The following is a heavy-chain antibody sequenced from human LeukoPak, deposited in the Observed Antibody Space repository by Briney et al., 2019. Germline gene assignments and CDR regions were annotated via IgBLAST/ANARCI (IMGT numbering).Heavy chain of an antibody. CDR3: AKGGYSYGPGDPHFDY. J-gene: IGHJ4*02. CDR2: ISGSGGST. D-gene: IGHD5-18*01. CDR1: GFTFSSYA. V-gene: IGHV3-23*01. Sequence: GGSLRLSCAASGFTFSSYAMSWVRQAPGKGLEWVSAISGSGGSTYYADSVKGRFTISRDNSKSTLYLQMNSLRAEDTAVYYCAKGGYSYGPGDPHFDYWGQGTLVTVSS.